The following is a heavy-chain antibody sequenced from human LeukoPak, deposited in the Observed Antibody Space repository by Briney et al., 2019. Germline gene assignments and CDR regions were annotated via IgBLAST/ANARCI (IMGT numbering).Heavy chain of an antibody. D-gene: IGHD6-19*01. CDR2: ISSSGRTI. J-gene: IGHJ4*02. CDR3: ARGTGSGWTDY. V-gene: IGHV3-48*03. Sequence: PGGSLRLSCVASGFTFSSSEMNWVRQAPGKGLEWVSCISSSGRTIYYADSAQGRFTISRDNAKNSLSLQMNSLRAEDTAVYYCARGTGSGWTDYWGQGTPVTVSS. CDR1: GFTFSSSE.